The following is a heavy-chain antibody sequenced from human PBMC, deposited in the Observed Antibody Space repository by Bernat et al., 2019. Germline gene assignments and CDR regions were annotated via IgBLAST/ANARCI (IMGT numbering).Heavy chain of an antibody. V-gene: IGHV1-18*04. Sequence: QVQLVQSGAEVKKPGASVKVSCKASGYTFTSYGISWVRQAPGQGLEWMGWISAYNGNTKYSQKFQGRVTITRDTSASTAYMELSSLRSEDTAVYYCARDTHSGSYHWFDPWGQGTLVTVSS. CDR1: GYTFTSYG. D-gene: IGHD1-26*01. CDR3: ARDTHSGSYHWFDP. J-gene: IGHJ5*02. CDR2: ISAYNGNT.